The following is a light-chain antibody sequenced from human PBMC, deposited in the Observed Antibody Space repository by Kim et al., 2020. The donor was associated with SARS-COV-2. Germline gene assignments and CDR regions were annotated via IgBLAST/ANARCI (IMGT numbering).Light chain of an antibody. J-gene: IGLJ2*01. CDR1: SLRSYY. Sequence: VALGQTVRITCQGDSLRSYYATWYQQKPGHAPIVVIYGKNNRPSGIPDRFSGSSSGDTASLTITGPQAGDEADYYCNSRGSNDNVLFGGGTKLTVL. CDR2: GKN. CDR3: NSRGSNDNVL. V-gene: IGLV3-19*01.